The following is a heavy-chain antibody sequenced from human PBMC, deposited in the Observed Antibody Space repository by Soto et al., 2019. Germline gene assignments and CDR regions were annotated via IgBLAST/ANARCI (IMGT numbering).Heavy chain of an antibody. J-gene: IGHJ4*02. CDR1: GGSISSYY. CDR3: ARASYYDSSDFDY. CDR2: IYYSGST. D-gene: IGHD3-22*01. Sequence: ASETLSLTCTVSGGSISSYYWSWIRQPPGKGLEWIGYIYYSGSTNYNPSLKSRVTISVDTSKNQFSLKLSSVTAADTAVYYCARASYYDSSDFDYWGQGXLVPVYS. V-gene: IGHV4-59*01.